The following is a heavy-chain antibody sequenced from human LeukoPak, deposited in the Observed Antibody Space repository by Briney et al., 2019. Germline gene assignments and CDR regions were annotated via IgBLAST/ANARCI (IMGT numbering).Heavy chain of an antibody. CDR2: INSDGSST. J-gene: IGHJ4*02. CDR1: GFTFSSYW. Sequence: GGSLRLSCAASGFTFSSYWMHWVRQAPGKGLVWVSRINSDGSSTSYADSVKGRFTISRDNSKNTLYLQMNSLRAEDTAVYYCARNYYDSSGYCFGYWGQGTLVTVSS. V-gene: IGHV3-74*01. D-gene: IGHD3-22*01. CDR3: ARNYYDSSGYCFGY.